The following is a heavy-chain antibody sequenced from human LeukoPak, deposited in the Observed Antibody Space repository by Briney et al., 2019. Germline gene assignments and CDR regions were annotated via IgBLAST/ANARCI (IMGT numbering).Heavy chain of an antibody. CDR2: ISSDGSRP. Sequence: PGGFLRLSCAASGFTFSSHWMHWVRQAPGKGLVWVSGISSDGSRPRYADSVNGRFTISRDNAKNTLYLQTNSLRAEDTAVYFCVRDGQGSTPLDYWGQGTLVTVSS. V-gene: IGHV3-74*01. J-gene: IGHJ4*02. D-gene: IGHD1-26*01. CDR3: VRDGQGSTPLDY. CDR1: GFTFSSHW.